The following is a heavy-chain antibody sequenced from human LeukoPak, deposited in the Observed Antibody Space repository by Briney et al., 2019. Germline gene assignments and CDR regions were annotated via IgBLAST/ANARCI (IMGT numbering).Heavy chain of an antibody. Sequence: PGRSLRLSCAASGFTFDDYAMHRVRQAPGKGLEWVSGISWNSGSIGYADPVKGRFTISRDNAKNSLYLQMNSLRAEDTALYYCAKDYNDYGDYGGAFDIWGQGTMVTVSS. V-gene: IGHV3-9*01. D-gene: IGHD4-17*01. J-gene: IGHJ3*02. CDR1: GFTFDDYA. CDR3: AKDYNDYGDYGGAFDI. CDR2: ISWNSGSI.